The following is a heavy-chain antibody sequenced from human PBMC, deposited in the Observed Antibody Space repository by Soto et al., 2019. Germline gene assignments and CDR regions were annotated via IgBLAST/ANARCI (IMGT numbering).Heavy chain of an antibody. CDR1: GGTFSSYA. J-gene: IGHJ5*02. Sequence: ASVKVSCKASGGTFSSYAISWVRQAPGQGLEWMGGIIPIFGTANYAQKFQGRVTITADKSTSTAYMELSSLRSEDTAVYYCARDYDSRGFSWDETTPWGQGTLVTVS. CDR3: ARDYDSRGFSWDETTP. CDR2: IIPIFGTA. V-gene: IGHV1-69*06. D-gene: IGHD3-22*01.